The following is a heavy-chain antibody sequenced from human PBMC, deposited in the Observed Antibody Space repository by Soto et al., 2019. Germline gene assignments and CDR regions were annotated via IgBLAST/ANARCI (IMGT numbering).Heavy chain of an antibody. Sequence: EVQLLESGGGLVQPGGSLRLSCAASGFTFSSYAMSWVRQAPGKGLEWVSAISGSGGSTYYADSVKGRFTISRDNSKNTLYLQMNSLRAEDTAVYYCAKVIGDFWSENYYYYMDVWVKGTTVTVSS. CDR3: AKVIGDFWSENYYYYMDV. CDR2: ISGSGGST. D-gene: IGHD3-3*01. V-gene: IGHV3-23*01. CDR1: GFTFSSYA. J-gene: IGHJ6*03.